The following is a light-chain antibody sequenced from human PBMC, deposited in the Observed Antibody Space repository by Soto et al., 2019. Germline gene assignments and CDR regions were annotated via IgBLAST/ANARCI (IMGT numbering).Light chain of an antibody. V-gene: IGKV3-11*01. J-gene: IGKJ5*01. CDR3: QQLNSYTLT. CDR1: QNVKTY. Sequence: EIVLTQSPPTLSLSPGERSTLSFRVSQNVKTYLAWYQQKPGQAPRVIIYDASTREAGIPARFSGSGAGADYTLTISSLEPEDFATYFCQQLNSYTLTFGQGTRLEIK. CDR2: DAS.